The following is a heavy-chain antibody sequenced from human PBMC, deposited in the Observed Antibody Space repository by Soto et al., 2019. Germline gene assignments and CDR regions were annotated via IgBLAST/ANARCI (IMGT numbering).Heavy chain of an antibody. CDR3: TKDRQPLAFGYGLDV. CDR2: TSYDGTYT. D-gene: IGHD2-21*01. Sequence: QVHLVESGGGVVQPGRSLRLSCAASGFTFNIFGMHWVRQAPGKGLEWVATTSYDGTYTFYAGSVEGRFTISRDDSNDTLFLLLSGLRPEDTAVYYCTKDRQPLAFGYGLDVWGQGTTVTVSS. J-gene: IGHJ6*02. V-gene: IGHV3-30*18. CDR1: GFTFNIFG.